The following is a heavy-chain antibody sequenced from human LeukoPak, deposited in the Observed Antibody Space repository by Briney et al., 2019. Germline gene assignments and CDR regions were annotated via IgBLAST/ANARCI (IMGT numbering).Heavy chain of an antibody. J-gene: IGHJ1*01. CDR3: ARAPSEIGGYYPEYFRH. Sequence: GGSLRLSCAAPGFTFITYWMHWVRQAPGKGLVWVSRIKRDGSTNYADSVKGRFTISRDNADNTLSLQMNSLRPEDTGVYYCARAPSEIGGYYPEYFRHWGQGTLVTVSS. CDR1: GFTFITYW. CDR2: IKRDGST. D-gene: IGHD3-22*01. V-gene: IGHV3-74*01.